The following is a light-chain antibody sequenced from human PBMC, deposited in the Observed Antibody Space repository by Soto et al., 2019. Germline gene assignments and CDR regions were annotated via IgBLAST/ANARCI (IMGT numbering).Light chain of an antibody. CDR3: QQYNNRPT. CDR1: QSVNSN. J-gene: IGKJ3*01. Sequence: EIVMTQSPATLSVSPGERATLSCRASQSVNSNLAWYQQKPGQAPRLLIYGASTRATGIPARFSGSGSGTEFTLTFSILQSEDFAVYYCQQYNNRPTFGPGTKGDIK. CDR2: GAS. V-gene: IGKV3-15*01.